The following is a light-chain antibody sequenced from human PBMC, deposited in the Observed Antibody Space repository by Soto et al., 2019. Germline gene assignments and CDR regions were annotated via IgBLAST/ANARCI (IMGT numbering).Light chain of an antibody. CDR2: DAS. Sequence: DIQMTQSPSSLSASVGDRVTITCQASQDISNYLNWYQQKPGKAPKLLIYDASNLETGVPSRFSGSGSGTDFTFTISSLQPEYIATYYCQHLLTFGGGTKVEIK. CDR3: QHLLT. J-gene: IGKJ4*01. CDR1: QDISNY. V-gene: IGKV1-33*01.